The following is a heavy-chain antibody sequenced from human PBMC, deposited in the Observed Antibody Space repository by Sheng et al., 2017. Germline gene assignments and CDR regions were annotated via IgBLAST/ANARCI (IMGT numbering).Heavy chain of an antibody. D-gene: IGHD2-21*01. CDR1: GYSISSGYY. V-gene: IGHV4-38-2*01. CDR3: AATEGIATSGYFDY. Sequence: QVQLQESGPGLVKPSETLSLTCAVSGYSISSGYYWGWIRQPPGKGLEWIGSIYHSGSTYYNPSLKSRVTISVDTSKNQFSLKLSSVTAADTAVYYCAATEGIATSGYFDYWGQGTLVTVSS. J-gene: IGHJ4*02. CDR2: IYHSGST.